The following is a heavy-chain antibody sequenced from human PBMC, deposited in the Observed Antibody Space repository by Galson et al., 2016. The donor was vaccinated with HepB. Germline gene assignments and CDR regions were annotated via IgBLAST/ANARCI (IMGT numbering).Heavy chain of an antibody. CDR2: IYSGGST. D-gene: IGHD3-10*01. CDR3: ARVITMVRGILKQRDYYGMDV. CDR1: GFTVSSNY. Sequence: SLRLSCAASGFTVSSNYMSWVRQAPGKGLEWVSLIYSGGSTYYADSVKGRFTISRDNSKNTLYLQMNSLRAEDTAVYYCARVITMVRGILKQRDYYGMDVWGQGTTVTVSS. J-gene: IGHJ6*02. V-gene: IGHV3-53*01.